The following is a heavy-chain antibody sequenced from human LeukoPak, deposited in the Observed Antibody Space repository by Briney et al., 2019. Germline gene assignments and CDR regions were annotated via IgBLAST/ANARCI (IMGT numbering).Heavy chain of an antibody. J-gene: IGHJ2*01. CDR2: IYRGGNS. CDR1: GFTVSGGY. CDR3: AGPTTGTLNWYFDL. Sequence: GGSLRLSCAASGFTVSGGYMSWVRQAPGKGLEWVSLIYRGGNSTHADSVKGRFTVSRDNVRNTVYLQMNSLRAEDTAVYYCAGPTTGTLNWYFDLWGRGTLVTVSS. D-gene: IGHD4-17*01. V-gene: IGHV3-53*01.